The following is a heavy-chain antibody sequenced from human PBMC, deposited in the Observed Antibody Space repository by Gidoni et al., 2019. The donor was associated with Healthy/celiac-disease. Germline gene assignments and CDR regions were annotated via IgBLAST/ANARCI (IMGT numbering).Heavy chain of an antibody. J-gene: IGHJ4*02. V-gene: IGHV3-21*01. CDR2: ISSISSYI. CDR3: ASITMVRGVIVPVDY. D-gene: IGHD3-10*01. Sequence: EVQLVASGGGLVKPGGSLRLSCAASGFTLRSYSMIWVRQAPGKGLEWVSSISSISSYIYYADSVKGRFTISRDNAKNSLYLQMNSLRAEDTDVYYCASITMVRGVIVPVDYWGQGTLVTVSS. CDR1: GFTLRSYS.